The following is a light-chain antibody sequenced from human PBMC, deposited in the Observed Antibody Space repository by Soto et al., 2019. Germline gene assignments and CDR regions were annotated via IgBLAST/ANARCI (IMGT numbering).Light chain of an antibody. J-gene: IGKJ1*01. CDR1: QSVSSN. V-gene: IGKV3-15*01. Sequence: EIVKTQSAATLSVYTGERATLSCRASQSVSSNLAWYQQKPGQAPRLLIYGASTRATGIPARFSGSGSGTEFTLTISSLQSEDFAVYYCQQYNNWPRTFGQGTKVDIK. CDR3: QQYNNWPRT. CDR2: GAS.